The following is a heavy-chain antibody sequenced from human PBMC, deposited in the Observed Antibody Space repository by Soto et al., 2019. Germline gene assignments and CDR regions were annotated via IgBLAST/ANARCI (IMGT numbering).Heavy chain of an antibody. V-gene: IGHV4-61*08. D-gene: IGHD1-1*01. Sequence: PSETLSLTCTVSAAALSSGGYFYTWVPQPPGKGLDWLGYIYYSRGTNNNPSLKTRVTISLHKSKSQFSLRLISVTAADTAVYCCKREQSDDNYIDPWGQGTLVTVSS. CDR3: KREQSDDNYIDP. CDR2: IYYSRGT. CDR1: AAALSSGGYF. J-gene: IGHJ5*02.